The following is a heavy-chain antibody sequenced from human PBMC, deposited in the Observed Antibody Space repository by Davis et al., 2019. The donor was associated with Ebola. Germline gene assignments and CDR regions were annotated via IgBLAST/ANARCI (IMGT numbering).Heavy chain of an antibody. CDR1: GFTFSGSA. Sequence: GESLKISCAAFGFTFSGSAMHWVRQASGKGLEWVGRIRSKANSYATAYAASVKGRFTISRDDSKNTAYLQMNSLKTEDTAVYYCSLAVASIDYWGQGTLVTVSS. CDR2: IRSKANSYAT. CDR3: SLAVASIDY. D-gene: IGHD6-19*01. J-gene: IGHJ4*02. V-gene: IGHV3-73*01.